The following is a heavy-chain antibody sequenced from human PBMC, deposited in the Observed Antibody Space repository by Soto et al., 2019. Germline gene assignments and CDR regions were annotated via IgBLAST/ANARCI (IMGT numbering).Heavy chain of an antibody. Sequence: QITLKEAGPTLVKPTQTLTLTCNFSGFSVSTSGLGVGWIRQPLGKVLEWLGLIYWNDDKRYGPSLKRRLTISKDPSKNEVVLTMTNMDPVDTATYSCANKHIPYNIGGGGFDYGGQGTMVTVSS. CDR3: ANKHIPYNIGGGGFDY. CDR1: GFSVSTSGLG. D-gene: IGHD2-21*01. CDR2: IYWNDDK. V-gene: IGHV2-5*01. J-gene: IGHJ4*02.